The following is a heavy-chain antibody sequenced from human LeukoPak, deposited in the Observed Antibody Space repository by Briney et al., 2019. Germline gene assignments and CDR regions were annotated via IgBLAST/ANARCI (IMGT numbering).Heavy chain of an antibody. CDR2: ITSSGAAT. V-gene: IGHV3-23*01. Sequence: GGSLRLSCAASGFTFSSYAMSWVRQAPGKGLERVSSITSSGAATYYADSVKGRFTISRDNSDNTLYLQMNSLRAEDTAVCYCAKDRPNYYGSNGHYYKLNGDCWGQGTLVTVSS. J-gene: IGHJ4*02. CDR1: GFTFSSYA. D-gene: IGHD3-22*01. CDR3: AKDRPNYYGSNGHYYKLNGDC.